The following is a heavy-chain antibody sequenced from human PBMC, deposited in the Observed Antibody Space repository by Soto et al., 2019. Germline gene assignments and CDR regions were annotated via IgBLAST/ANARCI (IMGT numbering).Heavy chain of an antibody. CDR1: GLTFSRYA. D-gene: IGHD1-1*01. CDR3: ATQDFRGTTGTT. V-gene: IGHV3-23*01. J-gene: IGHJ4*02. Sequence: PGGSLRLSCAASGLTFSRYAMGWVRQAPGKGLEWVSVISGSGGNIHYADSVKGRFTISRDNSKNTLYLQMNSLRVEDTAVHNCATQDFRGTTGTTWGQGTLVTVSS. CDR2: ISGSGGNI.